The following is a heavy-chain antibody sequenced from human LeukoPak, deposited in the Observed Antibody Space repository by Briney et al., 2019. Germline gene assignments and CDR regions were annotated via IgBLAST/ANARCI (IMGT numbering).Heavy chain of an antibody. CDR2: IYAGDST. J-gene: IGHJ6*03. D-gene: IGHD1-26*01. CDR3: ARDGTQGSKFRYMAV. Sequence: GGSLRLSCAAAGFTVSNNYMSWVRQAPGKGLECVSVIYAGDSTYYADSVKGRFTISRDNSKNTLFLQMNSLRVEDTAVYYCARDGTQGSKFRYMAVWGKGTTVIISS. V-gene: IGHV3-53*01. CDR1: GFTVSNNY.